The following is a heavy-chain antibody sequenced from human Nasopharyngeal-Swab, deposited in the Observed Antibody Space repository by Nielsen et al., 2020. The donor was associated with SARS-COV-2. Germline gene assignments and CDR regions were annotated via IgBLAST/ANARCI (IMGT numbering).Heavy chain of an antibody. J-gene: IGHJ4*02. CDR2: IWYDGSNK. CDR3: ARGSRGSYSY. Sequence: VRQAPGKGLEWVAVIWYDGSNKYYADSVKGRFTISRDNSKNTLYLQMNSLRAEDTAVYYCARGSRGSYSYWGQGTLVTVSS. V-gene: IGHV3-33*01. D-gene: IGHD1-26*01.